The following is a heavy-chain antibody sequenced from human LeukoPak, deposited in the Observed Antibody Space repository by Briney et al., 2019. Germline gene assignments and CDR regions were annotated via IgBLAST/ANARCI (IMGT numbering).Heavy chain of an antibody. V-gene: IGHV3-11*01. CDR2: ISNSGSII. CDR1: GFTFSDYY. Sequence: GGSLRLSCAASGFTFSDYYMFWIREAPGKGLEWVSYISNSGSIIYYADSVKGRFTVSRDNAKDLLYLQMNSLRAEDTAVYYCARAVSADTAMVYFDYWGQGTLVTVSS. D-gene: IGHD5-18*01. CDR3: ARAVSADTAMVYFDY. J-gene: IGHJ4*02.